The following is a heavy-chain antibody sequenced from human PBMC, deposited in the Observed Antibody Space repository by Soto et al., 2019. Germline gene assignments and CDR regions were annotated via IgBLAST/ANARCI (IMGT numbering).Heavy chain of an antibody. V-gene: IGHV3-23*01. CDR1: CFPFSRYA. CDR3: GKERRGSSCYVCNF. D-gene: IGHD2-15*01. J-gene: IGHJ4*02. Sequence: GGALRVLSTASCFPFSRYAMNWVRWGPGTRVVGGAEISGCGDNARYADSVRGRFTISRDNSRDTLYLQMNSLRVDDTAVYYCGKERRGSSCYVCNFWGQGALVTVSS. CDR2: ISGCGDNA.